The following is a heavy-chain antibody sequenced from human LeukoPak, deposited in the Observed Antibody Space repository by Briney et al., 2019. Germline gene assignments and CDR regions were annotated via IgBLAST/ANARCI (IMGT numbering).Heavy chain of an antibody. V-gene: IGHV3-48*01. CDR2: ISPSSTI. CDR1: GFTFRTYS. J-gene: IGHJ5*02. CDR3: TRVFENA. D-gene: IGHD3-9*01. Sequence: GGSLRLSCAASGFTFRTYSMNWVRQAPGKGLEWISYISPSSTIYYADSVKGRFTISRDKAQNSLYLQMNSLRVEDTAMYYCTRVFENAWGQGTLVTVSS.